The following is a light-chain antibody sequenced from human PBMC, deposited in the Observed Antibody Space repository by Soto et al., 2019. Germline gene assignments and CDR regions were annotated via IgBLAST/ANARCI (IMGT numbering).Light chain of an antibody. CDR2: DVS. V-gene: IGLV2-14*01. CDR1: SSDVGAYNS. CDR3: RSYTSRSTLV. Sequence: QSVLTQPASVSGSPGQSSTISCTGTSSDVGAYNSVAWYQHNPGKAPKLMIYDVSNRPSGVSRRFSGSKSATTASLSISGLQDDDEDDYYCRSYTSRSTLVFGTGTKLTGL. J-gene: IGLJ1*01.